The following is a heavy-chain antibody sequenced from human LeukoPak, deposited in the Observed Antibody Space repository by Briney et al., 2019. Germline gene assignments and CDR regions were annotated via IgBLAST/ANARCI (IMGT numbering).Heavy chain of an antibody. Sequence: PGRSLRLSCAASGFTFSSYAMHWVRQAPGKGLEWVAVISYDGSNKYYADSVKGRFTISRDNSKNTLYLQMNSLRAEDTAVYYCARCAYSSSWLIDYWGQGTLVTVPS. V-gene: IGHV3-30*01. CDR2: ISYDGSNK. CDR1: GFTFSSYA. D-gene: IGHD6-13*01. CDR3: ARCAYSSSWLIDY. J-gene: IGHJ4*02.